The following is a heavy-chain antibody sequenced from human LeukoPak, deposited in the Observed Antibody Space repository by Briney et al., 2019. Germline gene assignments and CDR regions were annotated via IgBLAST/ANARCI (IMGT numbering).Heavy chain of an antibody. D-gene: IGHD1-26*01. CDR2: IYNSGST. CDR3: ARHSGGSYSEFDY. J-gene: IGHJ4*02. Sequence: XXPPGXGXXXIGYIYNSGSTNYNPSLKRRVNISVEKCKKQFSLKLRSVAAADTAVYYCARHSGGSYSEFDYWGQGTLATVSA. V-gene: IGHV4-59*08.